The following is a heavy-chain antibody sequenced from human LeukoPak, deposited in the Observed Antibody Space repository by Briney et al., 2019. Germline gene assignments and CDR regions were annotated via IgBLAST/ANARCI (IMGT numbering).Heavy chain of an antibody. CDR2: ISSSSSYI. D-gene: IGHD6-13*01. J-gene: IGHJ4*02. V-gene: IGHV3-21*01. Sequence: PGGSLRLSCAASGFTFSSYSMNWVRRAPGKGLEWVSSISSSSSYIYYADSVKGRFTISRDNAKNSLYLQMNSLRAEDTAVYYCARDPIAAAGTWFDYWGQGTLVTVSS. CDR1: GFTFSSYS. CDR3: ARDPIAAAGTWFDY.